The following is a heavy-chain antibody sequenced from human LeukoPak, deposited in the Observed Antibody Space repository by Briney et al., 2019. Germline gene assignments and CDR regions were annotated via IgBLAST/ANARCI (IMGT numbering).Heavy chain of an antibody. D-gene: IGHD3-16*01. Sequence: RSGGSLRLSCAASGFTFSSYAMSWVRQAPGKGLEWVSAISGSGGSTYYADSVKGRFTISRDNAKNTLYLQMNSLRAEDTAVYYCARLTPPFDYWGRGTLVTVSS. CDR1: GFTFSSYA. V-gene: IGHV3-23*01. CDR2: ISGSGGST. CDR3: ARLTPPFDY. J-gene: IGHJ4*02.